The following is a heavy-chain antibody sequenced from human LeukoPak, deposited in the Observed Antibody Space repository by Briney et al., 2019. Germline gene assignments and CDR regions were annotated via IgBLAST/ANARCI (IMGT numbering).Heavy chain of an antibody. CDR3: ARIYGGNSPFDY. V-gene: IGHV3-21*01. CDR2: ISSSSSYI. J-gene: IGHJ4*02. Sequence: GGSLRLSCAASGFTFSSYSMNWVRQAPGKGLEWVSSISSSSSYIYYADSVKGRFTISRDSAKNSLYLQMNSLRAEDTAVYYCARIYGGNSPFDYWGQGTLVTVSS. CDR1: GFTFSSYS. D-gene: IGHD4-23*01.